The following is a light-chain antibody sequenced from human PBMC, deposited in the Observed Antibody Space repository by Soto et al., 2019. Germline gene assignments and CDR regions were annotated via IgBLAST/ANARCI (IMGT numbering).Light chain of an antibody. J-gene: IGKJ2*01. Sequence: DIQMTQSPSTLAASVGDRVTITCRASQSIGGWLAWYQQRPGKAPRLLIYDASSVESGVPSRVSGSRSGTKFTLAISSLQPEDFATYYCQHYHSYPYTFGQGTKLEIK. CDR1: QSIGGW. CDR3: QHYHSYPYT. V-gene: IGKV1-5*01. CDR2: DAS.